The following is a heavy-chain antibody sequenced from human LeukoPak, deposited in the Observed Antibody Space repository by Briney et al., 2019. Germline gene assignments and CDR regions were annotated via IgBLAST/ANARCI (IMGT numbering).Heavy chain of an antibody. CDR1: GFTFSGSA. J-gene: IGHJ4*02. D-gene: IGHD3-22*01. CDR3: TTIPYYYDSSGYYNFDY. V-gene: IGHV3-73*01. Sequence: GGSLRLSCAASGFTFSGSAMLWVRQASGKGLEWVGRIRSKANSYATAYAASVKGRFTISRDDSKNTAYLQMNSLKTEDTAVYYCTTIPYYYDSSGYYNFDYWGQGTLVTVSS. CDR2: IRSKANSYAT.